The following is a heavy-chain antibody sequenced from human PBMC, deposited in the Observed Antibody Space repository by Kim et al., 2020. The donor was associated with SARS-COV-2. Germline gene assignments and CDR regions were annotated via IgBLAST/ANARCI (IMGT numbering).Heavy chain of an antibody. CDR2: TYYRSKWYN. CDR1: GDSVSSNSAA. Sequence: SQTLSLTCAISGDSVSSNSAAWNWIRQSPSRGLEWLGRTYYRSKWYNDYAVSVKSRITINPDTSKNQFALQLNSVTPEDTAVYYCARYPVRSGYSYPYYYGMDVWGQGTTVTVSS. V-gene: IGHV6-1*01. D-gene: IGHD5-18*01. CDR3: ARYPVRSGYSYPYYYGMDV. J-gene: IGHJ6*02.